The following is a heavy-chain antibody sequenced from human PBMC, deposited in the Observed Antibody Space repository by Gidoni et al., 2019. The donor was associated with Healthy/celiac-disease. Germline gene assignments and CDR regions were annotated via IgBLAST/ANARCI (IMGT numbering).Heavy chain of an antibody. D-gene: IGHD5-12*01. V-gene: IGHV3-23*01. CDR3: AKASVGYVPGPAFDY. CDR2: ISWSGGST. Sequence: EVQLFESGGGLLQPGGSLRLSCAAPGFTFRSCAMSWVRQAPGKGLEWVSAISWSGGSTYYADSVKGRFTISRDNSKNTLYLQMNSLRAEDTAVYYCAKASVGYVPGPAFDYWGQGTLVTVSS. CDR1: GFTFRSCA. J-gene: IGHJ4*02.